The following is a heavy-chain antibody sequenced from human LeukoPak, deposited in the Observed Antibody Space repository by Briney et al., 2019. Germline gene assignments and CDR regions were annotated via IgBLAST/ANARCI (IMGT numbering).Heavy chain of an antibody. V-gene: IGHV3-20*01. Sequence: GGSLRLSCAASGFTFDDYGMSWVRQAPGKGLEWVSGINWNGGSTGYADFVKGRFTISRDNAKNSLYLQMNSLRAEDTALYHCARSMVSSWYFDLWGRGTLVTVSS. CDR1: GFTFDDYG. CDR2: INWNGGST. D-gene: IGHD2/OR15-2a*01. J-gene: IGHJ2*01. CDR3: ARSMVSSWYFDL.